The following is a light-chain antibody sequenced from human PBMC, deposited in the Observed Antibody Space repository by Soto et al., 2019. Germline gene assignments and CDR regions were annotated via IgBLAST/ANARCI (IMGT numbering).Light chain of an antibody. CDR1: ISDVGGYNY. CDR2: DVS. Sequence: QSALTQPASVSGSPGQAITISCTGTISDVGGYNYVSWYQHHPGKAPKLMIYDVSNRPSGVSNRFSGSKSGNTASLTISGLQPEDEAEYYGSSYTVRITRQLVVGTRTKLTVL. V-gene: IGLV2-14*03. CDR3: SSYTVRITRQLV. J-gene: IGLJ1*01.